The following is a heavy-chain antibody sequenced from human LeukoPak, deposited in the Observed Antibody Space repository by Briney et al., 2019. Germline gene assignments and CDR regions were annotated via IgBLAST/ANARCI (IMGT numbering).Heavy chain of an antibody. CDR2: ISSSSSYI. V-gene: IGHV3-21*03. D-gene: IGHD3-22*01. CDR3: ARHNYPYDSGGYYYAY. J-gene: IGHJ4*02. Sequence: GGSLRLSCAASGFTLTSYSMNWVCHAPGTGLEWVSSISSSSSYIYYADSVKGRFTISRDNAKNSLYLQMNSLRAEDTAVYYCARHNYPYDSGGYYYAYWGQGTLVTVSS. CDR1: GFTLTSYS.